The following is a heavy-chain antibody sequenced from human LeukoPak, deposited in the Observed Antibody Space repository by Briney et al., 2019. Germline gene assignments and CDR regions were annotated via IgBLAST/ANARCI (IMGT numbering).Heavy chain of an antibody. CDR1: GFTFSSYS. Sequence: GGSLRLSCAASGFTFSSYSLNWVRQAPGKGLEWVSSITSSSNYIYYADSVKGRFTISRDNAKNSLYLQMNSLRAEDTAVYYCARVGYDILTGYYPYFDYWGQGTLVTVSS. CDR3: ARVGYDILTGYYPYFDY. J-gene: IGHJ4*02. CDR2: ITSSSNYI. V-gene: IGHV3-21*01. D-gene: IGHD3-9*01.